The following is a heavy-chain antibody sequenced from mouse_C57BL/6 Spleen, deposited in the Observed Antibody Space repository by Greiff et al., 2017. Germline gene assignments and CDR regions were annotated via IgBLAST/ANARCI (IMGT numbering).Heavy chain of an antibody. CDR2: IYPGSGST. CDR3: AREVTGYYAMDY. V-gene: IGHV1-55*01. J-gene: IGHJ4*01. CDR1: GYTFTSYW. Sequence: VQLQQPGAELVKPGASVKMSCKASGYTFTSYWITWVKQRPGQGLEWIGDIYPGSGSTNYNEKFKSQATLTVDTSSRPAYMQLSSLTSEDSAVYYGAREVTGYYAMDYWGQGTSVTVSS. D-gene: IGHD2-2*01.